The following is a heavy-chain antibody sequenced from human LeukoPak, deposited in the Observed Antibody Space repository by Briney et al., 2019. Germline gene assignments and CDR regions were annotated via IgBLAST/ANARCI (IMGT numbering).Heavy chain of an antibody. CDR3: ARLDCGGDCYSGFDY. Sequence: GESLKISSKGSGYSFTSYWIGWVRQMPGKGLEWMGIIYPGDSDTRYSPSFQGQVTISADKSISTAYLQWSSLKASDTAMYYCARLDCGGDCYSGFDYWGQGTLVTVSS. J-gene: IGHJ4*02. CDR2: IYPGDSDT. V-gene: IGHV5-51*01. CDR1: GYSFTSYW. D-gene: IGHD2-21*02.